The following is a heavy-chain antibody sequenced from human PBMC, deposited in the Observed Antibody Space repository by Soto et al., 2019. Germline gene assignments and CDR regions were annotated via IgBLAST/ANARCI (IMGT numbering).Heavy chain of an antibody. Sequence: SETLSLTCTVSGGSISSSSYYWGWIRQPPGKGLEWIGSIYYSGSTYYNPSLKSRVTISVDTSKNQFSLKLSSVTAADTAVYYCARHGGSSHHFDYWGQGTLVTVSS. D-gene: IGHD6-13*01. CDR1: GGSISSSSYY. CDR2: IYYSGST. V-gene: IGHV4-39*01. J-gene: IGHJ4*02. CDR3: ARHGGSSHHFDY.